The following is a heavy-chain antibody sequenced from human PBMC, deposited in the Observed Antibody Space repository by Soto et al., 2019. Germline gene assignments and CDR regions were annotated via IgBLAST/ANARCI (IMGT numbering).Heavy chain of an antibody. J-gene: IGHJ4*02. V-gene: IGHV3-15*01. CDR2: IKSNTDGGAL. CDR3: ATRPAPYYADWSLDY. D-gene: IGHD3-16*01. CDR1: GFTFSNAW. Sequence: EVQLVESGGDLVKPGGSLRLSCAASGFTFSNAWRTWVRQAPGKGLEWVGRIKSNTDGGALEYAAPLKDRFTISRDDSRSTLYLQLNSLKPEDTAVYYCATRPAPYYADWSLDYWGQGTLVTVSS.